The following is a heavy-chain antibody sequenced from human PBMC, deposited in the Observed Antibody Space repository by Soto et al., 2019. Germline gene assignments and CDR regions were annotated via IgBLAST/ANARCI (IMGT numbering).Heavy chain of an antibody. CDR2: ISGSGGST. D-gene: IGHD3-3*01. V-gene: IGHV3-23*01. J-gene: IGHJ6*02. CDR1: GFTFSSYA. CDR3: AKDLGDFWSGYYVYYVMDV. Sequence: GGSLRLSCAASGFTFSSYAMSWVRQAPGKGLEWVSAISGSGGSTYYADSVKGRFTISRDNSKNTLYLQMNSLRAEDTAVYYRAKDLGDFWSGYYVYYVMDVWGQGTPGTVSS.